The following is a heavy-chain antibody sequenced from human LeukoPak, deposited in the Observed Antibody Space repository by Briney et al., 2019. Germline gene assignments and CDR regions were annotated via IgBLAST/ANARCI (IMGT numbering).Heavy chain of an antibody. CDR2: INPSGGST. CDR3: ARVRVEVIVVVPYYFDY. D-gene: IGHD3-22*01. Sequence: ASVKVSCKASGYTFTSYYMHWVRQAPGQGLEWMGIINPSGGSTSYAQKFQGRVTMTRDTSTSTVYMELSSLRAEDTAVYYCARVRVEVIVVVPYYFDYWGQGTLVTVSS. J-gene: IGHJ4*02. V-gene: IGHV1-46*01. CDR1: GYTFTSYY.